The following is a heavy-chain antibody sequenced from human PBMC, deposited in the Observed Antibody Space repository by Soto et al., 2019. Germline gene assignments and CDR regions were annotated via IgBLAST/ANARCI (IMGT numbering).Heavy chain of an antibody. V-gene: IGHV4-61*01. CDR3: ASWCESHNYYYYGMDV. J-gene: IGHJ6*02. D-gene: IGHD2-8*01. CDR1: GGSVSSCIYY. Sequence: SETLSLTCTVSGGSVSSCIYYWSWIRQPPGKGLEWIGYIYYSGSTNYNPSLKSRVTISVDTSKNQFSLKLSSVTAADTAVYYCASWCESHNYYYYGMDVWGQGTTVTVSS. CDR2: IYYSGST.